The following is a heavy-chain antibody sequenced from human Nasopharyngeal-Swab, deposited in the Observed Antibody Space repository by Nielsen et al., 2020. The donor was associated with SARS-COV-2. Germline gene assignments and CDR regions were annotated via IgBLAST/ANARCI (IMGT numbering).Heavy chain of an antibody. V-gene: IGHV3-7*04. D-gene: IGHD5-24*01. CDR3: VRGDAYNRL. CDR2: IKQAGTET. Sequence: GESLKISCAASAFTFTSYWMSWVRQAPGKGLEWVADIKQAGTETHYVDAVKGRFTISRDNAKNSLHLQMNSLRAEDTAVYFSVRGDAYNRLWGQGILVTVSS. J-gene: IGHJ4*02. CDR1: AFTFTSYW.